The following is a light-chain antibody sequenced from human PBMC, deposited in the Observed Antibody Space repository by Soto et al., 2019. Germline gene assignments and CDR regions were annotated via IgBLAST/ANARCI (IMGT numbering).Light chain of an antibody. CDR2: EVS. Sequence: QSALTQPASVPGSPGQSITISCTGSSSDVGDYDFVSWYQQHPGKAPKLIIYEVSDRPSGVSNRFSGSKSGNTASLTISGLQAEDDAHYYCSSFTSTSTLVVFGGGTQLTVL. CDR1: SSDVGDYDF. CDR3: SSFTSTSTLVV. J-gene: IGLJ2*01. V-gene: IGLV2-14*01.